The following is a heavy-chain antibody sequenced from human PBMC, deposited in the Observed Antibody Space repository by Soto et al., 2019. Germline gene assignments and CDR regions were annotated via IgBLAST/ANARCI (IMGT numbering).Heavy chain of an antibody. J-gene: IGHJ6*02. CDR2: IYHSGST. V-gene: IGHV4-4*02. Sequence: QVQLQESGPGLVKPSGTLSVTCAVSGGSISSSNWWNWVRQPPGTGLEWIGEIYHSGSTNYNPSLRSRVTISLDKSKNQFSLRVKSVTAADTAEYYCARAWPSVDSYGSGVMDVWGQGTTVTVSS. D-gene: IGHD5-18*01. CDR3: ARAWPSVDSYGSGVMDV. CDR1: GGSISSSNW.